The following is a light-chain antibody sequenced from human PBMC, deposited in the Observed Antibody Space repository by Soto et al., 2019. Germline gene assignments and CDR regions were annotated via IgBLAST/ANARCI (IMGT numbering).Light chain of an antibody. CDR2: AAS. Sequence: DIQMTQSPSSLSASIGDRVTLTCRATEDINNYLAWFQQKPGKVPKLLIYAASTLHSGVPSRFSGSGSGTDFTLTIRSLQTEDVATYYCQRCDNARRITFGQGTRLEIK. CDR3: QRCDNARRIT. CDR1: EDINNY. J-gene: IGKJ5*01. V-gene: IGKV1-27*01.